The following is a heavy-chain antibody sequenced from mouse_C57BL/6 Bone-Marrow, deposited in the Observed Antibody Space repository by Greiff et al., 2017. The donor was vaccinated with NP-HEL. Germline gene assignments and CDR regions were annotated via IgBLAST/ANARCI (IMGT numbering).Heavy chain of an antibody. Sequence: EVMLVEPGGDLVKPGGSLKLSCAASGSTLRSYGMSWVRQTPDKGLEWVATISSGGSYTYYPDSVRGRFTISRDNAKNTLYLQMSSLKSEDTAMYYCASRAYWGQGTLVTVSA. CDR2: ISSGGSYT. CDR1: GSTLRSYG. CDR3: ASRAY. J-gene: IGHJ3*01. V-gene: IGHV5-6*02.